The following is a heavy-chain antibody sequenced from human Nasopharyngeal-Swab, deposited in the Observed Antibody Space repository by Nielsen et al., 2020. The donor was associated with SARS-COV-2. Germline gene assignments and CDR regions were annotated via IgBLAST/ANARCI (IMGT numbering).Heavy chain of an antibody. V-gene: IGHV1-8*01. J-gene: IGHJ4*02. D-gene: IGHD6-19*01. CDR3: AYHSSDRGY. CDR2: MNPNSGNT. Sequence: ASVKVSCKASGYTFTSYDINWVRQATGQGLEWMGWMNPNSGNTSYAQKFQGRVTMTRDTSISTAYMELSRLRSDDTAVYYCAYHSSDRGYWGQGTLVTVSS. CDR1: GYTFTSYD.